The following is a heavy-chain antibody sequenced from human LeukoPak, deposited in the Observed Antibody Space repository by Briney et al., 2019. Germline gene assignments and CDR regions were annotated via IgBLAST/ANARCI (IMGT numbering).Heavy chain of an antibody. CDR2: IKQDGSEK. CDR3: ARRAASYYYGMDV. J-gene: IGHJ6*02. CDR1: GFTFSSYW. D-gene: IGHD6-13*01. V-gene: IGHV3-7*01. Sequence: GGSLRLSCAASGFTFSSYWMSWVRQAPGKGLEWVANIKQDGSEKYYVDSVKGRFTISRDNAKNSLYLQMNSLRAEDTAVYYCARRAASYYYGMDVWGQGTTVTVSS.